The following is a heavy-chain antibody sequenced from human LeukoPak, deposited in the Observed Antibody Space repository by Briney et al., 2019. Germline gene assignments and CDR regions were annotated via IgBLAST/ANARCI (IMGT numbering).Heavy chain of an antibody. D-gene: IGHD6-13*01. Sequence: PSETVSLTCTVSGGSVSSSSYFWGWIRQPPGKGLEWIGNIYYSGSTYYNPSLKSRVTMSVDTSKNPLSLKLSSVTAADTAVYYCARLKGSSSWFYWGQGTLVT. CDR1: GGSVSSSSYF. J-gene: IGHJ4*02. V-gene: IGHV4-39*01. CDR2: IYYSGST. CDR3: ARLKGSSSWFY.